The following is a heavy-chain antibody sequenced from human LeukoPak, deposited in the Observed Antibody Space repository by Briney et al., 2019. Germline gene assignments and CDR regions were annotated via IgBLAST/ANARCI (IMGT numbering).Heavy chain of an antibody. J-gene: IGHJ4*02. CDR1: GYTFTSYG. D-gene: IGHD5-18*01. Sequence: ASMKVSCKASGYTFTSYGIAWVRQAPGQGLESMGWISSYNGNTNYAQKFQGRVTMTTDTSTTTSYMQLRSLRSDDTAIYYCARVDGYNYGRPFDYWGQGTLVTVSS. CDR2: ISSYNGNT. CDR3: ARVDGYNYGRPFDY. V-gene: IGHV1-18*01.